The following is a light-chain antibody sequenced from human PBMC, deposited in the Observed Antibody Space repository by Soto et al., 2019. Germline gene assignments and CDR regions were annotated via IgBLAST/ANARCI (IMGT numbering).Light chain of an antibody. J-gene: IGKJ4*01. CDR2: AAS. CDR1: QSLTNNY. CDR3: QQYGSSLPVT. V-gene: IGKV3-20*01. Sequence: EIVLTQSPGTLSLSPGERATLSCRASQSLTNNYLAWYQQKPGQAPRLLIYAASIRATGIPERFSGSGSETDFNLTISRLETEDFAVYYCQQYGSSLPVTFGGGNNVEIK.